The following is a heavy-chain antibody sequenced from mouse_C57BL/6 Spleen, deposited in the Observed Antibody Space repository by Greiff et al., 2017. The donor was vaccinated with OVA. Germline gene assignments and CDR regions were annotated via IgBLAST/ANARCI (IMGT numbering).Heavy chain of an antibody. CDR3: ARGDYYRSSYVGAMDY. CDR1: GYTFTSYW. V-gene: IGHV1-69*01. Sequence: QVQLQQPGAELVMPGASVKLSCKASGYTFTSYWMHWVKQRPGQGLEWIGEIDPSDSYTNYNQKFKGKSTLTVDKSSSTAYMQLSSLTSEDSAVYYCARGDYYRSSYVGAMDYWGQGTSVTVSS. D-gene: IGHD1-1*01. CDR2: IDPSDSYT. J-gene: IGHJ4*01.